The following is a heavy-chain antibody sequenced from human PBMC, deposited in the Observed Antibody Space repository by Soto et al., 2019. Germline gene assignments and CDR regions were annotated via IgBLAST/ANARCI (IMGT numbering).Heavy chain of an antibody. CDR1: GGSISSGDYY. J-gene: IGHJ6*02. Sequence: SETLSLTCTVSGGSISSGDYYWSWIRQPPGKGLEWIGYIYYSGSTYYNPSLKSRVTISVDTSKNQFSLNLSSVTAADTAVYYCAKEPVSITIFGVSGVDVWGQGTKVTVSS. V-gene: IGHV4-30-4*01. CDR3: AKEPVSITIFGVSGVDV. CDR2: IYYSGST. D-gene: IGHD3-3*01.